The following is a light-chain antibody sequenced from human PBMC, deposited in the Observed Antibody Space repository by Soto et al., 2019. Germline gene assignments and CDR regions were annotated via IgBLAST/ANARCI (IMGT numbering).Light chain of an antibody. CDR2: GAS. Sequence: EIVLTQSPATLSLSPGERATLSCRASQSVNSHLGWYQQKPGQVPRLLIYGASNRATGIPDRFSGSGSGTDFTLTISRLEPEDFAVYYCQQYGSSGTFGQGTKVDIK. CDR1: QSVNSH. J-gene: IGKJ1*01. V-gene: IGKV3-20*01. CDR3: QQYGSSGT.